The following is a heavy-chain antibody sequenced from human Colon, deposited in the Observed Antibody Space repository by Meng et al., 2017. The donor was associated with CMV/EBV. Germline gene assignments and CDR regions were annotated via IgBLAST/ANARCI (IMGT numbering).Heavy chain of an antibody. CDR3: ARANYCSSTSCYMVGPYYFDY. J-gene: IGHJ4*02. Sequence: SETLSLTCTVSGGSISSYYWSWIRQPPGKGLEWIGYIYYSGSTNYNPSLKSRVTISVDTSKNQFSLKRSSVTAADTAVYYCARANYCSSTSCYMVGPYYFDYWGQGTLVTVSS. CDR2: IYYSGST. V-gene: IGHV4-59*01. CDR1: GGSISSYY. D-gene: IGHD2-2*02.